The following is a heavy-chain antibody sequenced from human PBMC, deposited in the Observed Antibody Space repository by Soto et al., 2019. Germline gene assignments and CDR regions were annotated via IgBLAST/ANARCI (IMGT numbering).Heavy chain of an antibody. CDR3: ARESEDLTSNFDY. V-gene: IGHV3-21*06. CDR1: GFTFTRYS. J-gene: IGHJ4*02. CDR2: ISSTTNYI. Sequence: GGSLRLSCAASGFTFTRYSMNWVRQAPGKGLEWVSPISSTTNYIYYGDSMKGRFTISRGNAKNSLYLEMNSLRAEDTAVYYCARESEDLTSNFDYWGQGTLVTVSS.